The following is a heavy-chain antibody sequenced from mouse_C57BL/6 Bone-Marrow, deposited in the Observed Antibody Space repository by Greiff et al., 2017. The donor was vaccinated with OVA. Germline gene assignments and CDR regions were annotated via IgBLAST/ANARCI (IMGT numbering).Heavy chain of an antibody. V-gene: IGHV1-9*01. CDR2: ILPGSGIT. CDR1: GYTFTGYW. CDR3: ARRDYYGSLYWYFDV. D-gene: IGHD1-1*01. Sequence: QVQLQQSGAELMKPGASVKLSCKATGYTFTGYWIEWVKHRPGHGLEWIGEILPGSGITNYNEKFKGKATFTADTSSNTAYMQLSSLTTEDSAIYYCARRDYYGSLYWYFDVWGTGTTVTVSS. J-gene: IGHJ1*03.